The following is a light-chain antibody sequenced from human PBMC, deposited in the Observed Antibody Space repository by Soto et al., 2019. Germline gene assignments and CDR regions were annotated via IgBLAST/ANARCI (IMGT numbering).Light chain of an antibody. J-gene: IGLJ1*01. CDR1: SNDFGLYTS. CDR2: DVS. Sequence: QSALTQPHSVSGSPGQSVTIACTGTSNDFGLYTSVSWYQQHPGKAPKLMVYDVSKRPSGVPERFSGSNSGNTASLTISGLQGEDEADYYCCSYAGSYSYVFGTGTQLTVL. CDR3: CSYAGSYSYV. V-gene: IGLV2-11*01.